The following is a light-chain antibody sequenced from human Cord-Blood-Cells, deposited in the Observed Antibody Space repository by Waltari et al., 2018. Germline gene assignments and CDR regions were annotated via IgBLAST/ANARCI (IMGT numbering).Light chain of an antibody. J-gene: IGLJ2*01. CDR3: LLSYSGARFVV. CDR1: TGAVTSGHY. CDR2: DTS. V-gene: IGLV7-46*01. Sequence: QAVVTQEPSLTVSPGGTVTLTCGSSTGAVTSGHYPYWFQQKPGQAPRTLIYDTSNKQSWTPARFSGSLLGGKAALTLSGAQPEDEAEYYCLLSYSGARFVVFGGGTKLTVL.